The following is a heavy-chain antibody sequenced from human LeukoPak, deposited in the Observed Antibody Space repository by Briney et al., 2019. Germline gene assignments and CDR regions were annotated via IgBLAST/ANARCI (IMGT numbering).Heavy chain of an antibody. CDR2: IRYDGSNK. CDR1: GFTFSGYG. V-gene: IGHV3-30*02. D-gene: IGHD3-9*01. J-gene: IGHJ3*02. Sequence: GGSLRLSCAASGFTFSGYGMHWVRQAPGKGLEWVAFIRYDGSNKYYADSAEGRFTISRDNSKNTPYLQMNSLRAEDTAVYYCAKDALDILTGYYWYAFDIWGQGTMVTVSS. CDR3: AKDALDILTGYYWYAFDI.